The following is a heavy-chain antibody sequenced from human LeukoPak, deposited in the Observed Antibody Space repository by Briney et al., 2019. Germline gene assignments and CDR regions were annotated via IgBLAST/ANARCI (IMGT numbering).Heavy chain of an antibody. CDR1: GGSISSSSYY. J-gene: IGHJ4*02. V-gene: IGHV4-39*01. CDR3: ARIYGDYIVY. Sequence: SETLSLTCTVSGGSISSSSYYWGWIRQPPGKGLEWIGSIYYSGSTYYNPSLKSRVTISVDTSKNQFSLQLNSVTAADMAVYYCARIYGDYIVYWGRGTLVTVSS. CDR2: IYYSGST. D-gene: IGHD4-17*01.